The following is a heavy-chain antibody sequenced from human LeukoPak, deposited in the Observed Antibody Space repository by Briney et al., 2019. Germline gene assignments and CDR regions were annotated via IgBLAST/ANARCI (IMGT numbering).Heavy chain of an antibody. CDR1: GGSISSSSYY. J-gene: IGHJ4*02. CDR3: ASRVLTVVPAAIFLFDY. D-gene: IGHD2-2*02. CDR2: IYYSGST. V-gene: IGHV4-39*01. Sequence: PSETLSLTCTVSGGSISSSSYYWGWIRQPPGKGLEWIGSIYYSGSTYYNPSLKSRVTISVDTSKNQFSLKLSSVTAADTAVYYCASRVLTVVPAAIFLFDYWGREPWSPSPQ.